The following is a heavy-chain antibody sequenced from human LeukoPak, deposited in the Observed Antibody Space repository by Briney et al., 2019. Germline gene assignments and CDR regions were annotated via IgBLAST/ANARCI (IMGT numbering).Heavy chain of an antibody. CDR2: INPNSGGT. V-gene: IGHV1-2*02. J-gene: IGHJ4*02. CDR3: ARDRWGSGSCFDS. CDR1: GYPFTSYA. Sequence: ASVKVSCKASGYPFTSYAISWVRQAPGQGLEWMGWINPNSGGTNYAQKFQGRVTMTRDTSISTAYMELNSLRSDDTAVYYCARDRWGSGSCFDSWGQGTLVTVSS. D-gene: IGHD3-10*01.